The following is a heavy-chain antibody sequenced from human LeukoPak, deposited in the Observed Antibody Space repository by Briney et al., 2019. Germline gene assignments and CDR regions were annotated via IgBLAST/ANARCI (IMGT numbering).Heavy chain of an antibody. V-gene: IGHV5-51*01. Sequence: GESLKISCKGSGYSFTSYWIGWVRHMPGKGLEWMGIIYPGDSDTRYSPSFQGQVTISADKSISTAYLQWSSLKASDTAMYYCALGGDDFWSGYYSPAEYFQHWGQGTLVTVSS. CDR3: ALGGDDFWSGYYSPAEYFQH. J-gene: IGHJ1*01. D-gene: IGHD3-3*01. CDR2: IYPGDSDT. CDR1: GYSFTSYW.